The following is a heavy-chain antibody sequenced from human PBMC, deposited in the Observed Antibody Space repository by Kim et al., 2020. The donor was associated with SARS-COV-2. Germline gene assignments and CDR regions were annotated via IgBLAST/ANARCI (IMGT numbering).Heavy chain of an antibody. V-gene: IGHV7-4-1*02. CDR3: ARGYCSGGSCYQTSYYYYGMDV. D-gene: IGHD2-15*01. CDR2: INTNTGNP. J-gene: IGHJ6*02. Sequence: ASVKVSCKASGYTFTSYAMNWVRQAPGQGLEWMGWINTNTGNPTYAQGFTGRFVFSLDTSVSTAYLQISSLKAEDTAVYYCARGYCSGGSCYQTSYYYYGMDVWGQVTTVTVSS. CDR1: GYTFTSYA.